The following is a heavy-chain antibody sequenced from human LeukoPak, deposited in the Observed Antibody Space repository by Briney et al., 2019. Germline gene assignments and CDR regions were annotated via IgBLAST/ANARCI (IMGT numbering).Heavy chain of an antibody. J-gene: IGHJ5*02. D-gene: IGHD5-18*01. CDR3: ARERGYYYGYGWFDP. CDR2: INPNSGGT. Sequence: ASVKVSCKASGYTFTDYYMHWVRQAPGQGLEWMGWINPNSGGTNYAQKSQGRVTMTRDTSISTAYMELSSLRSDDTAVYYCARERGYYYGYGWFDPWGQGTLVTVSS. CDR1: GYTFTDYY. V-gene: IGHV1-2*02.